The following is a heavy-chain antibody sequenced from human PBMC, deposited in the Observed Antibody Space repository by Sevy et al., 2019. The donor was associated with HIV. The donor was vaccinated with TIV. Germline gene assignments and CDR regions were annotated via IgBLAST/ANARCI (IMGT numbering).Heavy chain of an antibody. Sequence: GGSLRLSCAASGFTVSSNYMSWVRQAPGKGLEWVANIKQDGSEIYYVDSVKGRFTISRDNAQNSVHLQMNSLRVEDTAVYYCGQAMDVWGQGTTVTVSS. V-gene: IGHV3-7*01. J-gene: IGHJ6*02. CDR3: GQAMDV. CDR1: GFTVSSNY. CDR2: IKQDGSEI.